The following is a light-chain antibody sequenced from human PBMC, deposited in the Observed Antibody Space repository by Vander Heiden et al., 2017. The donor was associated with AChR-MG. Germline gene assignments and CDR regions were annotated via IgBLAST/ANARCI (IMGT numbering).Light chain of an antibody. CDR2: GST. CDR3: QQYNNWPRT. V-gene: IGKV3-15*01. Sequence: EIVMTQSPDTLSVSPGATATLSCRASQSVSTNLAWYQQKPGQAPRLLYGSTTRATGIPDRFSGSGSGTEFTLTISSLQSEDFAVYYCQQYNNWPRTFGQGTKVEIK. CDR1: QSVSTN. J-gene: IGKJ1*01.